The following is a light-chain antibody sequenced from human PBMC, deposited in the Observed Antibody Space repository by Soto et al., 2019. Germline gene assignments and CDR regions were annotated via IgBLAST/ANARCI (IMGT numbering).Light chain of an antibody. V-gene: IGLV2-14*01. CDR3: TSYASSVNYV. Sequence: QSALTQPASVSGSPGQSITISCTGTSDDVGAFNYVSWYQQHPGKAPKLMILEVSRRPSGVSNRFSGSKSGNTASLTISGLQAEDEADYYCTSYASSVNYVFGTGTKLTVL. CDR2: EVS. CDR1: SDDVGAFNY. J-gene: IGLJ1*01.